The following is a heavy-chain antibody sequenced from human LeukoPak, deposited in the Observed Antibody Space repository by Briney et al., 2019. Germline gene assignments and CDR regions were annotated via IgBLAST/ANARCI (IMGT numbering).Heavy chain of an antibody. CDR1: GYTFTSYY. V-gene: IGHV1-46*01. D-gene: IGHD5-12*01. CDR2: INPSGGST. J-gene: IGHJ4*02. CDR3: ARVEPDFYGGYDDINFDY. Sequence: AASVKVSCKASGYTFTSYYIHWVRQAPGQGLEWMGIINPSGGSTSYAQKFQGRVTMTRDTSTSTVYMELSSLRSEDTAVYYCARVEPDFYGGYDDINFDYWGQGTLVTVSS.